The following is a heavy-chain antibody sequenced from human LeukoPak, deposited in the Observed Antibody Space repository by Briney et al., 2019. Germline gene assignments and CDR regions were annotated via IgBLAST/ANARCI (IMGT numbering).Heavy chain of an antibody. CDR1: GGSISSSNW. V-gene: IGHV4-39*01. CDR2: IYDSGST. J-gene: IGHJ5*02. D-gene: IGHD3-10*01. Sequence: PSETLSLTCAVSGGSISSSNWWSWVRQSPGKGLEWIGSIYDSGSTYYNPSLKSRVTISVDTSKNQFSLKLNSVTAADTASYYCARHYGPWGQGTLVTVSS. CDR3: ARHYGP.